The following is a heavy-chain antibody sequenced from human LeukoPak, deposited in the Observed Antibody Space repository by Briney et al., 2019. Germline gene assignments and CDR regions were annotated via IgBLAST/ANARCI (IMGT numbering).Heavy chain of an antibody. CDR2: IIPIFGTA. CDR3: VLDCSSTSCSDAFDI. D-gene: IGHD2-2*01. V-gene: IGHV1-69*05. Sequence: ASVKVSCKASGGTFSSYAISWVRQAPGQGLEWMGGIIPIFGTANYAQKFQGRVTITTDESTSTAYMELSSLRSEDTAVYYCVLDCSSTSCSDAFDIWGQGTMVTVPS. J-gene: IGHJ3*02. CDR1: GGTFSSYA.